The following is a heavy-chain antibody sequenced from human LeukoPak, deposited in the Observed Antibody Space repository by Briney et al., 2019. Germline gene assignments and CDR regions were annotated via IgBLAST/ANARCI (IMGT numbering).Heavy chain of an antibody. J-gene: IGHJ4*02. CDR3: AREDTSAAVDY. Sequence: SRTLSLTCAVSGGSLSSGGYSWSWIRQPPGKGLEWIGYIYHSGSTYYNPSLKSRVTISVDRSKNQFSLKLSSVTAADTAVYYCAREDTSAAVDYWGQGTLVTVSS. CDR1: GGSLSSGGYS. D-gene: IGHD6-13*01. CDR2: IYHSGST. V-gene: IGHV4-30-2*01.